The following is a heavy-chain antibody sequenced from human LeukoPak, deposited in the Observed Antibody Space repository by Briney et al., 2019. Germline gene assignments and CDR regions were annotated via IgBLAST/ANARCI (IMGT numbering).Heavy chain of an antibody. D-gene: IGHD3-10*02. Sequence: GGSLRLSCAASGFTFSSYEMNWVRPAPGKGMEWVSSISSSGRTIYYADSVKGRFTISRDNAKNSLYLQMNSLRAEDTAVYYCAELGITMIGGVWGKGTTVTISS. V-gene: IGHV3-48*03. CDR1: GFTFSSYE. CDR2: ISSSGRTI. J-gene: IGHJ6*04. CDR3: AELGITMIGGV.